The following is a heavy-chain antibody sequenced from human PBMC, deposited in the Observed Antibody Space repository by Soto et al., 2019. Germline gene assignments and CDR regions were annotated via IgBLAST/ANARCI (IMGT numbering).Heavy chain of an antibody. Sequence: SETLCLTCTASGGSIRRYNWSWIRQPPGKGLEWIGYIYYSGSTDYNPSLKSPVTISVDTSKNQFSLKLRSVTAADTAVYYCARDSYNFDDWGQGILVTVSS. CDR2: IYYSGST. J-gene: IGHJ4*02. D-gene: IGHD5-18*01. CDR1: GGSIRRYN. V-gene: IGHV4-59*01. CDR3: ARDSYNFDD.